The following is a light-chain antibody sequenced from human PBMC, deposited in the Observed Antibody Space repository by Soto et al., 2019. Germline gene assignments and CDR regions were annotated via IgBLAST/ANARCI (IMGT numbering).Light chain of an antibody. Sequence: EIVLTQSPATLSLSPGERATLSCRASQSISNYLAWYQQKRGQAPRLLIYDASSRATGIPDRFSGGGSGTDFTLTISRLEPEDFAVYYCQQFSSYPLTFGGGTKVDIK. CDR2: DAS. J-gene: IGKJ4*01. V-gene: IGKV3-11*01. CDR1: QSISNY. CDR3: QQFSSYPLT.